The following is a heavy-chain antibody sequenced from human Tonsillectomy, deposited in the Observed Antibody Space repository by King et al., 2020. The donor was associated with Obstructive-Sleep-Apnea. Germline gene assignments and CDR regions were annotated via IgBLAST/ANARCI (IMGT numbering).Heavy chain of an antibody. J-gene: IGHJ4*02. CDR2: IYHSGST. CDR1: GYSISSGYY. CDR3: ARGSGYPGYYFDY. V-gene: IGHV4-38-2*02. D-gene: IGHD3-22*01. Sequence: VQLQESGPGLVKPSETLSLTCTVSGYSISSGYYWGWIRQPPGKGLEWIGSIYHSGSTYYNPSLKSRVTISVDTSKNQFSLKLSSVTAADTAVYYCARGSGYPGYYFDYWGQGTLVTVSS.